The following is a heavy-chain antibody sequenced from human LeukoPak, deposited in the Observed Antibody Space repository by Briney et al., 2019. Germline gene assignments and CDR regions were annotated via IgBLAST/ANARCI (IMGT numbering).Heavy chain of an antibody. D-gene: IGHD3-10*01. Sequence: GGSLILSCAASGFTVGSKYMNWVRQPPGKGLEWVSILYSGGDTYYSDSVKGRFTISRDNSGNTLSLQMNSLRVEDTAVYYCARVGDHYHWNFDLWGRGTLVTVSS. CDR1: GFTVGSKY. CDR3: ARVGDHYHWNFDL. CDR2: LYSGGDT. V-gene: IGHV3-53*01. J-gene: IGHJ2*01.